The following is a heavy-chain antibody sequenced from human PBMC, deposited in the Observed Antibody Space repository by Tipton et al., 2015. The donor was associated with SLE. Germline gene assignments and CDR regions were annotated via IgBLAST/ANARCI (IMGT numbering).Heavy chain of an antibody. V-gene: IGHV4-61*01. CDR1: GGSVSSGSYY. CDR3: ATSGGAIDY. CDR2: IYYSGST. Sequence: TLSLTCTVSGGSVSSGSYYWSWIRQPPGKGLEWIGYIYYSGSTNYNPSLKSRVTISVDTSKNQFSLKLSSVTAADTAVYYCATSGGAIDYWGQGTLVTVPS. J-gene: IGHJ4*02. D-gene: IGHD3-16*01.